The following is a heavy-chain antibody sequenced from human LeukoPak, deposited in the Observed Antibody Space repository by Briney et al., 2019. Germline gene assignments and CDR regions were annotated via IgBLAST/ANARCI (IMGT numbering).Heavy chain of an antibody. V-gene: IGHV3-23*01. CDR1: GFTFSSYG. J-gene: IGHJ4*02. CDR3: AKSIVRVFQGFDY. Sequence: PGGSLRLSCAASGFTFSSYGMSWVRQAPGKGREGVSAISGSGGSTYYADSVKGRFTISRDNSKNTLYLQINSLRAEDTAVYYCAKSIVRVFQGFDYWGQGTLVTVSS. CDR2: ISGSGGST. D-gene: IGHD3-10*02.